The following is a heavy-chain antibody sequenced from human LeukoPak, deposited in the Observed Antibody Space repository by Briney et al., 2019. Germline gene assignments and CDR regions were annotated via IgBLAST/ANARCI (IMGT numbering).Heavy chain of an antibody. V-gene: IGHV3-15*01. CDR2: VRSKADGGTT. CDR1: GFTFSSAW. Sequence: GGSLRLSCAASGFTFSSAWMTWVRQAPGKGLEWVGRVRSKADGGTTDYAAPAKGRFTISRDDSKNTVLLQMNSLKTEDTAVYYCTRQESYSGYDYCLDYWGQGTLVTVSS. J-gene: IGHJ4*02. CDR3: TRQESYSGYDYCLDY. D-gene: IGHD5-12*01.